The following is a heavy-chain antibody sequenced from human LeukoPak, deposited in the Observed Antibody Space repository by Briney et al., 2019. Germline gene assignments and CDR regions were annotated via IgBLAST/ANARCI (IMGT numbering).Heavy chain of an antibody. V-gene: IGHV3-30*04. J-gene: IGHJ4*02. CDR2: ISYDGSNK. D-gene: IGHD1-1*01. CDR1: GFTFSSYA. Sequence: PGGSLRLSCAASGFTFSSYAMHWVRQAPGKGLEWVAVISYDGSNKYYADSVKGRFTISRDNSKNTLYLQMNGLRAEDTAVYYCASHNPRSYWGQGTLVTVSS. CDR3: ASHNPRSY.